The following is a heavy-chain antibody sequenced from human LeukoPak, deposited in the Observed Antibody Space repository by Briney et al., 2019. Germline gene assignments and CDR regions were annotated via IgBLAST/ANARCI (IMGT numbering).Heavy chain of an antibody. Sequence: PGGSLRLSCAASGFTFSSYGMHWVRQAPGKGLEWVAFIRYDGSNKYYADSVKGRFTISRDNSKNTLYLQMNSLRAEDTAVYYCAKGGYYGSGSYYPFDYWGQGTLVTVSS. CDR1: GFTFSSYG. J-gene: IGHJ4*02. V-gene: IGHV3-30*02. CDR2: IRYDGSNK. D-gene: IGHD3-10*01. CDR3: AKGGYYGSGSYYPFDY.